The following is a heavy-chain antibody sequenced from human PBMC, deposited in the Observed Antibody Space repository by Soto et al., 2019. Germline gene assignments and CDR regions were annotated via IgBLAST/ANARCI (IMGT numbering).Heavy chain of an antibody. V-gene: IGHV1-69*01. CDR2: IIPIFGTA. D-gene: IGHD1-1*01. CDR1: GGTFNRYT. CDR3: ALWGFRDGNNSKYNYSGMDV. J-gene: IGHJ6*02. Sequence: QVQLVQSGAEVKKPGSSVKLSWKASGGTFNRYTISWVRQAPGQGLEWMGGIIPIFGTANYAQKFQDRVAIIADESTSAAYMELRSLRSEDTAVYYCALWGFRDGNNSKYNYSGMDVWGQGTTVTVSS.